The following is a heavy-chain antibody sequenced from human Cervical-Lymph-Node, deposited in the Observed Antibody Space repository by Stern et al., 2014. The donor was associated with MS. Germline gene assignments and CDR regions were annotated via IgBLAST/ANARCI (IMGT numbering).Heavy chain of an antibody. CDR3: TKAWVH. CDR2: MNPDSGDT. CDR1: GYIFTSDD. J-gene: IGHJ1*01. V-gene: IGHV1-8*01. D-gene: IGHD7-27*01. Sequence: VQLEESGAEVRKPGASVRLSCKASGYIFTSDDINWVRQASGQGLEWMGWMNPDSGDTGFEQKFRGRVTMTRDISTSTAYMELSSLTSEDTAVYYCTKAWVHWGQGTQVTVSS.